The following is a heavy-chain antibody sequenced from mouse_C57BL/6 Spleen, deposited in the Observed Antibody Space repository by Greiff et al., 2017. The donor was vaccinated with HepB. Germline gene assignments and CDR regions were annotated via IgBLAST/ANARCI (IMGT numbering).Heavy chain of an antibody. CDR1: GFSLSTFGMG. V-gene: IGHV8-8*01. Sequence: QVTLKESGPGILQPSQTLSLTCSFSGFSLSTFGMGVGWIRQPSGKGLEWLAHIWWDDDKYYNPALKSRLTISKDTSKNQVFLKIANVDTADTATYYCARMKGDYDGGVSYAMDYWGQGTSVTVSS. D-gene: IGHD2-4*01. CDR3: ARMKGDYDGGVSYAMDY. J-gene: IGHJ4*01. CDR2: IWWDDDK.